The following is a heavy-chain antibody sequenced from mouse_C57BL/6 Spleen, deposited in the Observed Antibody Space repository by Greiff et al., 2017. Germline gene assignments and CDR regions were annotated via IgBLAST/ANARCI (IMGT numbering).Heavy chain of an antibody. CDR3: ARDGHYAMDY. Sequence: EVKLQESGPGLVKPSQSLSLTCSVTGYSITSGYYWNWIRQFPGNKLEWMGYISYDGSNNYNPSLKNRISITRDTSQNQFFLKLNSVTTEDTATDYCARDGHYAMDYWGQGTSVTVSS. CDR1: GYSITSGYY. V-gene: IGHV3-6*01. CDR2: ISYDGSN. J-gene: IGHJ4*01.